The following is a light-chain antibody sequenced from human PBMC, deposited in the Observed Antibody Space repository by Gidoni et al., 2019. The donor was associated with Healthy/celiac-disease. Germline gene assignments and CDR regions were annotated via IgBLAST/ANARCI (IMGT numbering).Light chain of an antibody. CDR1: PSVSSN. V-gene: IGKV3-15*01. J-gene: IGKJ2*02. CDR3: QQYNNWPGGT. CDR2: GAS. Sequence: EIELTQSPATLSVSPGERATLSCRASPSVSSNLAWYQQKPGQAPRLLIYGASTRATGIPARFSGSGSGTEFTLTISSLQSEDFAVYYCQQYNNWPGGTFGQGTKLEIK.